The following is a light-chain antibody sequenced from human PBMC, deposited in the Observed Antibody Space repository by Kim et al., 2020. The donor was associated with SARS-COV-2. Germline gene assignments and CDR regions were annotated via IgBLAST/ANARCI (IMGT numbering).Light chain of an antibody. Sequence: DIQMTQSPSSLSASVGDRVTITCRASQSVSKYLNWYQQKPGKAPNLLIYAASSLHSGVPSRFSGNGSGTDFTLTISSLQPEDFATYYCQQTYSTLMYTFGQGTKLEI. CDR2: AAS. CDR1: QSVSKY. J-gene: IGKJ2*01. V-gene: IGKV1-39*01. CDR3: QQTYSTLMYT.